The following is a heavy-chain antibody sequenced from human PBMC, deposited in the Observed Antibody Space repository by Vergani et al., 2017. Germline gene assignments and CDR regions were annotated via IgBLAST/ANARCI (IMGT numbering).Heavy chain of an antibody. Sequence: EVQLVQSGAEVKTPGESLTISCQGSGYSFTSYWIGWVRQMPGKGLAWMGIIYPGDSDTRYRPSFQGQVTISDDKSISTAYLQWSSLNASDNAMYYCARRGSGSPLGYHYWGQGTLVTVSS. CDR3: ARRGSGSPLGYHY. V-gene: IGHV5-51*01. CDR2: IYPGDSDT. CDR1: GYSFTSYW. J-gene: IGHJ4*02. D-gene: IGHD3-10*01.